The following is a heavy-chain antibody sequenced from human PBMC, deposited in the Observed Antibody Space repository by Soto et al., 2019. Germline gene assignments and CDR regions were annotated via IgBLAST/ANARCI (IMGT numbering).Heavy chain of an antibody. J-gene: IGHJ5*02. V-gene: IGHV1-69*13. D-gene: IGHD3-3*01. Sequence: SVKVSCKASGGTFSSYAISWVRQAPGQGLEWMGGIIPIFGTANYAQKFQGRVTITADESTSTAYMELSSLRSEDTAVYYCARDPHEFWTSYWFDPWGQGTPVTVSS. CDR1: GGTFSSYA. CDR2: IIPIFGTA. CDR3: ARDPHEFWTSYWFDP.